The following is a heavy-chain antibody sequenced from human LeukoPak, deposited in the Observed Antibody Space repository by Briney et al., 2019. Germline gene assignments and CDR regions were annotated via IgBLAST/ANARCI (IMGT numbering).Heavy chain of an antibody. J-gene: IGHJ4*02. V-gene: IGHV3-30*02. CDR3: AKVAGGYSSSPSMDY. CDR2: IRYDGSNK. D-gene: IGHD6-6*01. CDR1: GFTFSSYS. Sequence: GGSLRLSCAASGFTFSSYSMHWVRQAPGKGLEWVAFIRYDGSNKYYADSVKGRFTISRDNSKNTLYLQMNSLRVEDTAVYYCAKVAGGYSSSPSMDYWGQGTLVTVSS.